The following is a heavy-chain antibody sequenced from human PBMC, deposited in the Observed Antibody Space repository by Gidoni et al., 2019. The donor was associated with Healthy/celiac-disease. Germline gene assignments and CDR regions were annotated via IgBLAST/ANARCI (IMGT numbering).Heavy chain of an antibody. CDR1: GFTFSSYS. CDR2: ISSSSSYI. Sequence: EVQLVESGGGLVKPGGSLRLSCAASGFTFSSYSMNWVRQAPGKGLEWVSSISSSSSYIYYADSVKGRFTISRDNAKNSLYLQMNSLRAEDTAVYYCARDRPAAATNFDYWGQGTLVTVSS. CDR3: ARDRPAAATNFDY. J-gene: IGHJ4*02. D-gene: IGHD2-2*01. V-gene: IGHV3-21*01.